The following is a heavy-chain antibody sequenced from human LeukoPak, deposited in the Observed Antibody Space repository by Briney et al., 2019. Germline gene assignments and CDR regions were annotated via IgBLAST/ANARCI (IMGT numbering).Heavy chain of an antibody. D-gene: IGHD4-11*01. CDR1: GDSINSHY. J-gene: IGHJ5*02. Sequence: PSATLSLTCTVFGDSINSHYWSWVRQAPGKGLEWIGYIFYSGNTNYSPSLKSRVTISIDTSKKQFSLRLTSVTTAVTAVYFCARTGDYSRSTGGWFDPWGQGTLVTVSS. CDR3: ARTGDYSRSTGGWFDP. V-gene: IGHV4-59*11. CDR2: IFYSGNT.